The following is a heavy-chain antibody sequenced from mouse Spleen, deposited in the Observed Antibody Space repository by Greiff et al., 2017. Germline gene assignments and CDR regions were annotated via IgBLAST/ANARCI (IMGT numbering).Heavy chain of an antibody. CDR3: ARWKVVADYAMDY. D-gene: IGHD1-1*01. V-gene: IGHV1-7*01. CDR1: GYTFTSYW. Sequence: VQLQQSGAELAKPGASVKLSCKASGYTFTSYWMHWVKQRPGQGLEWIGYINPSSGYTKYNQKFKDKATLTADKSSSTAYMQLSSLTYEDSAVYYCARWKVVADYAMDYWGQGTSVTVSS. CDR2: INPSSGYT. J-gene: IGHJ4*01.